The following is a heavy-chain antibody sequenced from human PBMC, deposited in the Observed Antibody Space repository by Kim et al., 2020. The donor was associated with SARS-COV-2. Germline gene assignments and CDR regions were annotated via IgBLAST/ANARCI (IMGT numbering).Heavy chain of an antibody. CDR2: ISRSSSYT. J-gene: IGHJ6*02. CDR1: GFTFSDYY. V-gene: IGHV3-11*05. CDR3: ARDHSTYYYDSSGYYRALTPEYYYYGMDV. D-gene: IGHD3-22*01. Sequence: GGYLRLSCAASGFTFSDYYMSWIRKAPGKGLEWVSYISRSSSYTNYADSVKGRCTISRDNAKNSLYLQMNSLRAEDTAEYYCARDHSTYYYDSSGYYRALTPEYYYYGMDVWGQGTTVTVSS.